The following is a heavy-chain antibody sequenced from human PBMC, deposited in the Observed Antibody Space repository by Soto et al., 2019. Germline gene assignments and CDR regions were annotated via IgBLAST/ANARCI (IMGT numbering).Heavy chain of an antibody. D-gene: IGHD6-19*01. CDR2: ISGSGGST. CDR1: GFTFSSYA. V-gene: IGHV3-23*01. CDR3: AMLLAVDGTVEY. Sequence: GGSLRLSCAASGFTFSSYAMSWVRQAPGKGLEWVSAISGSGGSTYYADSVKGRFTISRDNSKNTLYLQMNSLRAEDTAVYYCAMLLAVDGTVEYWGQGTLVTVSS. J-gene: IGHJ4*02.